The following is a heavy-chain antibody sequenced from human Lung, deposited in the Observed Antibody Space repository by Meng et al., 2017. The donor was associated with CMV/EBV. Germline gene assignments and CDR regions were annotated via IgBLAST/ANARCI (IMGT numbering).Heavy chain of an antibody. J-gene: IGHJ4*02. CDR3: ARDLQTFCGSPGCYDGFPH. CDR1: GFTFMPYN. CDR2: ISGSGQDT. V-gene: IGHV3-21*01. Sequence: GESLKISCAASGFTFMPYNMNWVRQAPGKGLEWVSSISGSGQDTYYADSLRGRFTVSRDNRRKALYLQMDALRVEDTAVYYCARDLQTFCGSPGCYDGFPHWXQGNXVTVDS. D-gene: IGHD2-2*01.